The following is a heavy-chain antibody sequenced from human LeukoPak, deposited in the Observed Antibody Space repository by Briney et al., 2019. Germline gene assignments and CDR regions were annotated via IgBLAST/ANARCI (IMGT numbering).Heavy chain of an antibody. D-gene: IGHD3-22*01. Sequence: GGSLRLSCAASGFTFDDYAMHWVRQAPGKGLEWVSGISWNSGSIGYADSVKGRFTISRDNAKNSLYPQMNSLRAEDTALYYCAKGSYYYDSSGYFAYWGQGTLVTVSS. CDR2: ISWNSGSI. J-gene: IGHJ4*02. CDR3: AKGSYYYDSSGYFAY. CDR1: GFTFDDYA. V-gene: IGHV3-9*01.